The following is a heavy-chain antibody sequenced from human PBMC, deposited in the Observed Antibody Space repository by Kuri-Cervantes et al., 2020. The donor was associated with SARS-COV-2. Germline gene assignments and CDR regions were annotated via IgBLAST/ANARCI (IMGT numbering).Heavy chain of an antibody. J-gene: IGHJ5*02. CDR1: GFTFSSYA. CDR3: AKASLGYCSSTSCFPPFDP. Sequence: GESLKISCAASGFTFSSYAMHWVRQAPGKGLEWVAVISYDGSNKYYADSVKGRFTISRDNSKNTLYLQMNSLRAEDTAVYYCAKASLGYCSSTSCFPPFDPWGQGTLVTVSS. CDR2: ISYDGSNK. D-gene: IGHD2-2*01. V-gene: IGHV3-30*07.